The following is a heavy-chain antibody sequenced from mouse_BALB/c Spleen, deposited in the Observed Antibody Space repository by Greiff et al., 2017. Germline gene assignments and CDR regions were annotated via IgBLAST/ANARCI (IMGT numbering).Heavy chain of an antibody. CDR2: INPSNGRT. CDR1: GYTFTSYW. V-gene: IGHV1S81*02. D-gene: IGHD2-4*01. J-gene: IGHJ4*01. CDR3: ARARRGITTSYYAMDY. Sequence: QVQLQQSGAELVKPGASVKLSCKASGYTFTSYWMHWVKQRPGQGLEWIGEINPSNGRTNYNEKFKSKATLTVDKSSSTAYMQLSSLTSEDSAVYYCARARRGITTSYYAMDYWGQGTSVTVSS.